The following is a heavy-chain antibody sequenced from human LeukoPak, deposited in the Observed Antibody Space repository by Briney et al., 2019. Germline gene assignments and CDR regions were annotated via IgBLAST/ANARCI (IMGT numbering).Heavy chain of an antibody. J-gene: IGHJ2*01. CDR1: GGSFSSYY. CDR3: ARDRLGATGHWRIDV. V-gene: IGHV4-4*07. CDR2: IYNSGTT. D-gene: IGHD1-26*01. Sequence: SETLSLTCTVSGGSFSSYYWTWIRQPAGKGLEWIARIYNSGTTNYSPSLESRVTMSLDTSKNRFSLSLSSVTAADTAVYYCARDRLGATGHWRIDVWGRGTLVTVSS.